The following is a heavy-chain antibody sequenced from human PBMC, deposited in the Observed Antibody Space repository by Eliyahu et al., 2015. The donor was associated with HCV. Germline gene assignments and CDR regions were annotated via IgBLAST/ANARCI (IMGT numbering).Heavy chain of an antibody. CDR2: IYPGDSDT. V-gene: IGHV5-51*01. CDR3: ARHRIMGATKSDFDI. J-gene: IGHJ3*02. CDR1: GYNFNTYW. Sequence: EVQLVQSGVEVKKPGESLKISXKGSGYNFNTYWIAWVRQMPGKGLECMGIIYPGDSDTRYSPSFQGQVTISADKSIGTAYLQWSSLKASDTAMYYCARHRIMGATKSDFDIWGQGTMVTASS. D-gene: IGHD1-26*01.